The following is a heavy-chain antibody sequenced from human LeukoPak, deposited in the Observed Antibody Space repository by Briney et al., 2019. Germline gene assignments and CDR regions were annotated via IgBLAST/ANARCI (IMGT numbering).Heavy chain of an antibody. V-gene: IGHV3-53*01. J-gene: IGHJ3*02. D-gene: IGHD1-26*01. CDR2: NYSGGST. Sequence: GGSLRLSCAASGFTVSSNYMSWVRQAPGKGLEWVSVNYSGGSTYYADSVKGRFTISRDNSKNTLYLQMNSLRAEDTAVYYCAREGSAPVEGAFDIWGQGTMVTVSS. CDR1: GFTVSSNY. CDR3: AREGSAPVEGAFDI.